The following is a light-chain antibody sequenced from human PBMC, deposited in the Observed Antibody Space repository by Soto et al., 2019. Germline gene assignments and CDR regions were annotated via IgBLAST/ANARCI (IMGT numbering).Light chain of an antibody. Sequence: EIVMTQSTATLSVSPGERATLSCRASQSVSSNLAWYQQKPGQAPRLLIYGASTKATGIPARFSGSGSGTEFTLTISSLQSENFAVYYCLQYNTWPYTFGQGTKLEIK. CDR1: QSVSSN. V-gene: IGKV3-15*01. CDR3: LQYNTWPYT. J-gene: IGKJ2*01. CDR2: GAS.